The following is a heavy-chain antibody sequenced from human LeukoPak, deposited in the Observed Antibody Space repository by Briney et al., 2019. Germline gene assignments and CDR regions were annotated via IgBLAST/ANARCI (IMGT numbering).Heavy chain of an antibody. CDR2: ISYDGSNK. CDR1: GFTVSSYG. Sequence: GGSLRLSCAASGFTVSSYGMHWVRQAPGKGLEWVAVISYDGSNKYYADSVKGRFTISRDNSKNTLYLQMNSLRAEDTAVYYCAKDQEEGIAAAGSSDYWGQGTLVTVSS. V-gene: IGHV3-30*18. D-gene: IGHD6-13*01. J-gene: IGHJ4*02. CDR3: AKDQEEGIAAAGSSDY.